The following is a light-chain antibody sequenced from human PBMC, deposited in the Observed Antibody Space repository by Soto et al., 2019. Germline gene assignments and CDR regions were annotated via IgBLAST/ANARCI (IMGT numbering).Light chain of an antibody. CDR3: QQYGSSPLT. CDR2: GAS. Sequence: XSLSPGERATLSCRASQSVSSSYLAWYQQKPGQAPRLLIYGASSRATGIPDRFSGSGSGTDFTLTISRLEPEDFAVYYWQQYGSSPLTFGGGTKVEIK. J-gene: IGKJ4*01. V-gene: IGKV3-20*01. CDR1: QSVSSSY.